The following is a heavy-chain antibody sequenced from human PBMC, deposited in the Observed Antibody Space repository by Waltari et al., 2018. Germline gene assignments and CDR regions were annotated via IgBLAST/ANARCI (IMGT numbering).Heavy chain of an antibody. CDR3: ARGRLLWFGELLDD. D-gene: IGHD3-10*01. V-gene: IGHV4-34*01. J-gene: IGHJ4*02. CDR2: INHSGST. CDR1: GGSFSVYY. Sequence: QVQLQQWGAGLLKPSETLSLPCAVYGGSFSVYYWSWIRQPPGKGLEWIGEINHSGSTNDNTSLKSRVTISVDTSKNQFSLKLSSVTAADTAVYYCARGRLLWFGELLDDWGQGTLVTVSS.